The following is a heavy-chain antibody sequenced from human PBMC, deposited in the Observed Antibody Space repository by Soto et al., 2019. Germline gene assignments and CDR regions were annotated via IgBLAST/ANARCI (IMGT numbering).Heavy chain of an antibody. V-gene: IGHV3-30*18. CDR1: GFTFSSYG. D-gene: IGHD2-15*01. CDR2: ISYDGSNK. Sequence: LRLSCAASGFTFSSYGMHWVRQAPGKGLEWVAVISYDGSNKYYADSVKGRFTISRDNSKNTLYLQMNSLRAEDTAVYYCAKSAIKYCSGGSCIWGWFDPWGQGTLVTVSS. CDR3: AKSAIKYCSGGSCIWGWFDP. J-gene: IGHJ5*02.